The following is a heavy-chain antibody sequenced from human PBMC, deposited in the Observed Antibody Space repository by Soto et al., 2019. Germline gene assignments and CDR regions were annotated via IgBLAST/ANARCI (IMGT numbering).Heavy chain of an antibody. CDR1: GFTFDDYA. Sequence: EVQLVESGGGLVQPGRSLRLSCAASGFTFDDYAMHWVRQAPGKGLEWVEGISWISGSIGYADSVKGRFTISRDNAKNSLYLQMDSLRAEDKALYYCAKDNGYSHGPQDYFDYWGQGTLVTVSS. D-gene: IGHD5-18*01. V-gene: IGHV3-9*01. CDR3: AKDNGYSHGPQDYFDY. CDR2: ISWISGSI. J-gene: IGHJ4*02.